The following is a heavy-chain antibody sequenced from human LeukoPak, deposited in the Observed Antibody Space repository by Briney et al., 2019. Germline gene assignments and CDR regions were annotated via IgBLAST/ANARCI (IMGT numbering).Heavy chain of an antibody. J-gene: IGHJ4*02. CDR1: GFTVSNNY. CDR3: ARDSFHTY. V-gene: IGHV3-66*01. CDR2: IYNSGTT. Sequence: GGSLRLSCVGSGFTVSNNYMTWVRQAPGKGLEWLSVIYNSGTTYYADSVRGRFTVSRDNSKSTIYLQMNSLRVDDTAVYYCARDSFHTYWGQGTLVTVSS. D-gene: IGHD3-16*02.